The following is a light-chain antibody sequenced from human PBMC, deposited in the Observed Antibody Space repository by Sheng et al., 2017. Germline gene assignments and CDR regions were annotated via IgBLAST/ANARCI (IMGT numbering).Light chain of an antibody. Sequence: SYVLTQPPSVSVAPGETATIPCGGVNIGSKSVHWYQQKPGQAPVLVVYDDIDRPAGIPDRFSGSNSGDTATLAISRAEAGDKADYHCQVWDNPWVFGGGTKLTVL. CDR2: DDI. J-gene: IGLJ3*02. CDR3: QVWDNPWV. V-gene: IGLV3-21*02. CDR1: NIGSKS.